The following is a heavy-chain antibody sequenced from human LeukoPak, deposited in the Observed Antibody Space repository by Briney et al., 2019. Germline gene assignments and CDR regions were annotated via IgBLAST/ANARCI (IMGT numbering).Heavy chain of an antibody. CDR2: INHSGST. D-gene: IGHD3-10*01. Sequence: SETLSLTCAVYGGSFSGYYWSWIRQPPGKGLEWIGEINHSGSTNYNPSLKSRVTISVDTSKNQFSLKLSSVTAADTAVYYCASSTQLLWFGDPPAYWGQGTLVTVSS. CDR3: ASSTQLLWFGDPPAY. CDR1: GGSFSGYY. V-gene: IGHV4-34*01. J-gene: IGHJ4*02.